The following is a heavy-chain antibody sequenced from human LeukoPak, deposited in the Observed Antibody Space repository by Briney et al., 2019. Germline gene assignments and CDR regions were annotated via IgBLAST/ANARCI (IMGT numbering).Heavy chain of an antibody. CDR3: ARDRYCSGGYCYSGKFDP. Sequence: KPSETLSLTCSVSGDSISSYFWAWIRQPPGKGLEWIGYIYYSGSPNYNPSLKSRVTISVDTSKSQFSLKLSSLTAADTAVYYCARDRYCSGGYCYSGKFDPWGQGTLVTVSS. J-gene: IGHJ5*02. V-gene: IGHV4-59*12. D-gene: IGHD2-15*01. CDR1: GDSISSYF. CDR2: IYYSGSP.